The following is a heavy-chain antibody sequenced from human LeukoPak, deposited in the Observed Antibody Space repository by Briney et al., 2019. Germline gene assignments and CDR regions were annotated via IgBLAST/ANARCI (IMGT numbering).Heavy chain of an antibody. D-gene: IGHD2-2*01. CDR1: GYSFTSYW. Sequence: GESLKISCKGSGYSFTSYWIGWVRQMPGKGLEWMGIIYPGDSDTRYSPSFQGQVTISADKSISTAYLQWSSLKASDTAMYYCARVPRCSSTSCHPDYWGQGTLVTVSS. V-gene: IGHV5-51*01. J-gene: IGHJ4*02. CDR2: IYPGDSDT. CDR3: ARVPRCSSTSCHPDY.